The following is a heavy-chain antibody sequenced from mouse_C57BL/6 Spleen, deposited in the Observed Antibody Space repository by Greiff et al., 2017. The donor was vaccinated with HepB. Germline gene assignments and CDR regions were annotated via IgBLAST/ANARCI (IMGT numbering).Heavy chain of an antibody. D-gene: IGHD2-4*01. V-gene: IGHV1-59*01. J-gene: IGHJ3*01. Sequence: QVQLQQPGAELVRPGPSVKLSCKASGYTFTSYWMHWVKQRPGQGLEWIGVIDPSDSYTNYNQKFKGKATLTVDTSSSTAYMQISSLTSEDSAVYDSAIGGSYDYVYWGQGTLVTVSA. CDR1: GYTFTSYW. CDR2: IDPSDSYT. CDR3: AIGGSYDYVY.